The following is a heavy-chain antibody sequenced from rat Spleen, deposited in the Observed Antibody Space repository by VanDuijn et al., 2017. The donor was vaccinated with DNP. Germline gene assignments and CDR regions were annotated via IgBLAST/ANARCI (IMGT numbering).Heavy chain of an antibody. D-gene: IGHD5-1*01. V-gene: IGHV5S13*01. J-gene: IGHJ2*01. CDR2: ITNSGSDT. Sequence: EVQLVESGGGLVQPGRSLKLSCAASGLTFSNYAMAWVRQAPTKGLEWVASITNSGSDTKYRDSVQGRFTISRDNAKNTLYLQMDSLRAEDTATSYCKLGGAYWGQGVMVTVSS. CDR1: GLTFSNYA. CDR3: KLGGAY.